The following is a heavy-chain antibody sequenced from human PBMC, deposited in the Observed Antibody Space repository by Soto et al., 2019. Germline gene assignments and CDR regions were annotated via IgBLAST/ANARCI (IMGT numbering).Heavy chain of an antibody. J-gene: IGHJ4*02. D-gene: IGHD1-26*01. V-gene: IGHV4-30-4*01. CDR3: ARETPWDYRVSN. CDR2: IHYSGTT. CDR1: GASISSGDYY. Sequence: QVQLQESGPGLVKPSQTLSLICTVSGASISSGDYYWTWIRQPPGKGLEWIGYIHYSGTTSYNPSLKSRLTISRYTSKNQFSLRLSSVTAADTAVYYCARETPWDYRVSNWGQGTLVTVS.